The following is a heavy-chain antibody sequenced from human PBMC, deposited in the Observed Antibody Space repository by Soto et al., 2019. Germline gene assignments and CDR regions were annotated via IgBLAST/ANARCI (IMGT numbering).Heavy chain of an antibody. CDR1: GYTFTTYG. V-gene: IGHV1-18*01. Sequence: QVQLVQSGGEVKKPGASVKVSCKASGYTFTTYGISWVRQAPGQGLEWMGWINDYNGNTKYAQKLQGRVTMTTDTSTSTAYIELRSLISDATPLYYCARGVGSGIYYHQYNWFDPWGQGTLVTVSS. D-gene: IGHD3-10*01. CDR3: ARGVGSGIYYHQYNWFDP. CDR2: INDYNGNT. J-gene: IGHJ5*02.